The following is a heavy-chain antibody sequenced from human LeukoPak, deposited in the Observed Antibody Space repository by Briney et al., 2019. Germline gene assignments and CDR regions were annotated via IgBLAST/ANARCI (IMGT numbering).Heavy chain of an antibody. CDR1: GGSFSPCY. V-gene: IGHV4-59*08. D-gene: IGHD3-22*01. CDR3: ARVYDTSDYYFAFDI. Sequence: SETLSLTCTVWGGSFSPCYWRWIRQPRGKGGEGGGLIHSSVATNSTPSIKSRVTISVDTSKNQFSLPLSSVTAADTAVYYCARVYDTSDYYFAFDIWGQGTKVTVSS. CDR2: IHSSVAT. J-gene: IGHJ3*02.